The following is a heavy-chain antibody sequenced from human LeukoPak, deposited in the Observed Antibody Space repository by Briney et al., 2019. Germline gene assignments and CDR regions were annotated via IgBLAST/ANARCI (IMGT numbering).Heavy chain of an antibody. CDR1: GYTFTSYY. Sequence: ASVKVSCKASGYTFTSYYMHWVRQAPGQGLEWMGIVNPSGGSTSYAQKFQGRVTMTRDTSTSTVYMELSSLRSEDTAVYYCARVKAYYYDSSHPPDAFDIWGQGTMVTVSS. V-gene: IGHV1-46*01. D-gene: IGHD3-22*01. CDR2: VNPSGGST. CDR3: ARVKAYYYDSSHPPDAFDI. J-gene: IGHJ3*02.